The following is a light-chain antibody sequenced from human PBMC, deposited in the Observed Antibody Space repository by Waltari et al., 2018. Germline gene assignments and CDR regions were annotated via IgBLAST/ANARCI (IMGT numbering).Light chain of an antibody. CDR3: QQYGSSTMYT. CDR2: GAS. CDR1: QSVSSSY. V-gene: IGKV3-20*01. Sequence: EIVLTQSPGTLSLSPGERATLSCRTSQSVSSSYLAWYQQKPGQAPRLLIDGASSRATVIPDRFSGSGSGTDFTLTSSRLEPEDFAVYYCQQYGSSTMYTFGQGTKLEI. J-gene: IGKJ2*01.